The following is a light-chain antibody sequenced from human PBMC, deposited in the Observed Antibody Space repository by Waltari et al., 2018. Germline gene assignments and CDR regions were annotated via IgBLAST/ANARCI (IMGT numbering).Light chain of an antibody. V-gene: IGKV3-11*01. CDR3: QQRASWPPRYS. Sequence: DIVLPQSPATLSLSPGDRANLSCRASQTLSTYVSWYQQRPGQAPRLFIYDASKRATGIPARFSGSGSGADFTLTISDLEPEDSAVYYCQQRASWPPRYSFGQGTKLEIK. CDR2: DAS. CDR1: QTLSTY. J-gene: IGKJ2*03.